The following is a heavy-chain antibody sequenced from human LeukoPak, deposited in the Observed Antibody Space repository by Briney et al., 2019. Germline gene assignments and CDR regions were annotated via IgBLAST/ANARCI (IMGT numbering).Heavy chain of an antibody. CDR3: ARAAYSSTWYSRYFDL. CDR1: GFTFSSYD. D-gene: IGHD6-13*01. V-gene: IGHV3-13*01. CDR2: IGTAGEI. Sequence: GGSLRLSCAASGFTFSSYDIHWVRQATGKGLEWVSGIGTAGEIYYPGSVKGRFTISRENAKNSLYLQMNSLRAGDTAVYYCARAAYSSTWYSRYFDLWGQGTLVTVSS. J-gene: IGHJ5*02.